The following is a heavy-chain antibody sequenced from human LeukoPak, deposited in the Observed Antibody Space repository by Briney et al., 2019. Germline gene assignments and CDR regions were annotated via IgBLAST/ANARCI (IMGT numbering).Heavy chain of an antibody. J-gene: IGHJ4*02. V-gene: IGHV4-59*11. Sequence: RTSETLSLTCTVSGGSISSHYWSWIRQPPGKGLEWIGYIYYSGSTNYNPSLKSRVTISVDTSKNQFSLKLSSVTAADTAVYYCRYCSSTSCPGWGQGTLVTVSS. CDR1: GGSISSHY. D-gene: IGHD2-2*01. CDR3: RYCSSTSCPG. CDR2: IYYSGST.